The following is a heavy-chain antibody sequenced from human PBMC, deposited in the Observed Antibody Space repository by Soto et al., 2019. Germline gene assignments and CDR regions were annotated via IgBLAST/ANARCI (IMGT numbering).Heavy chain of an antibody. J-gene: IGHJ4*02. Sequence: SETLSLTCSVSGDSVTSGSYFWSWIRQPPGKGLEWIGYISHSGSTDYHPSLASRLTISLDTSKSQFSLRLSSVTTADTAVYYCARCIAAAGPIDYWGQGTLVTVSS. CDR1: GDSVTSGSYF. CDR3: ARCIAAAGPIDY. V-gene: IGHV4-61*01. CDR2: ISHSGST. D-gene: IGHD6-13*01.